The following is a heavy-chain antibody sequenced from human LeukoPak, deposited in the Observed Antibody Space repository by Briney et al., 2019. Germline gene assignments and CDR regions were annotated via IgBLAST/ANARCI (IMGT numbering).Heavy chain of an antibody. Sequence: SETLSLTCTVSGGSISSSSYYWGWIRQPPGKGLERIGSIYYSGSTYYNPSLKSRVTISVDTSKNQFSLKLSSVTAADTAVYYCARTHNWNYVRDWGQGTLVTVSS. D-gene: IGHD1-7*01. CDR1: GGSISSSSYY. J-gene: IGHJ4*02. CDR2: IYYSGST. V-gene: IGHV4-39*07. CDR3: ARTHNWNYVRD.